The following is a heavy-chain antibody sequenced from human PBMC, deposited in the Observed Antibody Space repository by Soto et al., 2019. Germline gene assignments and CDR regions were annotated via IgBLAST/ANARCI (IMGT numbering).Heavy chain of an antibody. CDR3: ARTSYDYIWGSYRHTPYYFDY. Sequence: SETLSLTCAVYGGSFSGYYWSWIRQPPGKGLEWIGEINHSGSTNYNPSLKSRVTISVDTSKNQFSLKLSSVTAADTAVYYCARTSYDYIWGSYRHTPYYFDYWGQGTLVTVSS. CDR2: INHSGST. CDR1: GGSFSGYY. V-gene: IGHV4-34*01. J-gene: IGHJ4*02. D-gene: IGHD3-16*02.